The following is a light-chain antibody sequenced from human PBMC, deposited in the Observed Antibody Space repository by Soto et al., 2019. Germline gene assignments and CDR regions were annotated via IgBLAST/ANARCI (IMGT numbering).Light chain of an antibody. CDR1: SSDVGGYNY. V-gene: IGLV2-14*01. J-gene: IGLJ1*01. CDR3: SSYTSSSTKV. Sequence: QSVLTQPASVSGSPGQSITISCTGTSSDVGGYNYVSWYQQHPRKAPKLMIYDVSNRPSGFSNRFSGSKSGNTASLTISGLQAEDEADYYCSSYTSSSTKVFGTGTKVTVL. CDR2: DVS.